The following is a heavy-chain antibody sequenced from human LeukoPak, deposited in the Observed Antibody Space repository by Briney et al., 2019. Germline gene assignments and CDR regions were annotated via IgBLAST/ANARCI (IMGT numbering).Heavy chain of an antibody. CDR1: GGSISSGGYS. Sequence: SQTLSLTCAVSGGSISSGGYSWSWIRQPPGKGLEWIGYIYYSGSTNYNPSLKSRVTISVDTSKNQFSLKLSSVTAADTAVYYCARDLGITMVRGVTIHYYGMDVWGQGTTVTVSS. CDR2: IYYSGST. CDR3: ARDLGITMVRGVTIHYYGMDV. D-gene: IGHD3-10*01. J-gene: IGHJ6*02. V-gene: IGHV4-61*08.